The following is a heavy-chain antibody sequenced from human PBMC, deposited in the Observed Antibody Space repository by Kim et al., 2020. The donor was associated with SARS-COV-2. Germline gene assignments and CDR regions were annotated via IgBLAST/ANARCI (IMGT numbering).Heavy chain of an antibody. CDR3: AVNYDSSGYSFDY. Sequence: GESLQISCKGSGYSFTSYWIGWVRQMPGKGLEWMGIIYPGDSDTRYSPSFQGQVTISADKSISTAYLQWSSLKASDTAMYYCAVNYDSSGYSFDYWGQGTLVTVSS. CDR1: GYSFTSYW. J-gene: IGHJ4*02. CDR2: IYPGDSDT. V-gene: IGHV5-51*01. D-gene: IGHD3-22*01.